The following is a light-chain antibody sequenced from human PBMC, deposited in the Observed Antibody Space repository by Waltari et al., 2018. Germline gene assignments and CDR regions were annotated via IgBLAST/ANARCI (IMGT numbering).Light chain of an antibody. V-gene: IGKV1-39*01. J-gene: IGKJ2*02. CDR2: AIS. Sequence: DIQMTQSPSSLSASLGVRITITCRASQNIDFYLNWYQQKPGKAPNLLLYAISTLQSGVPSRFSGSGSGTNFTLTISVLQPEDFATYFCQQTYRTPSTFGQGTKLDI. CDR3: QQTYRTPST. CDR1: QNIDFY.